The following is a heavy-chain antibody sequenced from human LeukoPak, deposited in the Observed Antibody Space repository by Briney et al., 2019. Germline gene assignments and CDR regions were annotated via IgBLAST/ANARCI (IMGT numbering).Heavy chain of an antibody. J-gene: IGHJ6*03. D-gene: IGHD6-13*01. Sequence: GGSLRLSCAASGFTLSSYAMHRVRQAPGKGLEWVADISYDGSNKYNADSVKGRFTISRDNSKNTLYLKMNSLRAEDTAVYYCASSPSAGYYYYDYMDVWGKGTTVTVSS. CDR1: GFTLSSYA. V-gene: IGHV3-30*01. CDR3: ASSPSAGYYYYDYMDV. CDR2: ISYDGSNK.